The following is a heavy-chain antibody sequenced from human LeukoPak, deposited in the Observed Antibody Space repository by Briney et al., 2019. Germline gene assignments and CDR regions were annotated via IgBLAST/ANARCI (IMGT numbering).Heavy chain of an antibody. J-gene: IGHJ4*02. CDR1: GYTFTSYG. Sequence: GASVKVSCKASGYTFTSYGISWVRQAPGQGLEWMGWISAYNGNTNYAHKLQGRVTMTTDTSTSTAYMELRSLRSDDTAVYYCARDRLAGGSYYGVDYWGQGTLVTVSS. CDR2: ISAYNGNT. D-gene: IGHD1-26*01. V-gene: IGHV1-18*01. CDR3: ARDRLAGGSYYGVDY.